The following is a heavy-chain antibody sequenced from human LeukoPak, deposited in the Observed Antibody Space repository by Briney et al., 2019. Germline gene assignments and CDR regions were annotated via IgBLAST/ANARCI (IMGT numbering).Heavy chain of an antibody. J-gene: IGHJ5*02. Sequence: SGTLSLTCAVSGGSISSSNWWSWVRQPPGKGLEWIGEIYHSGSTNYNPSLKSRVTISVDKSKNQFSLKMSSVTAADTAVYYCARIMGRGYCSSTSCRGDWFDPWGQGTLVTVS. CDR2: IYHSGST. V-gene: IGHV4-4*02. CDR1: GGSISSSNW. D-gene: IGHD2-2*01. CDR3: ARIMGRGYCSSTSCRGDWFDP.